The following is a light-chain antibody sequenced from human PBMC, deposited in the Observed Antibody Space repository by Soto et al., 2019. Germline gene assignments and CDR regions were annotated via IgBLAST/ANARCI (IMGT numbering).Light chain of an antibody. CDR2: RNT. J-gene: IGLJ3*02. CDR1: SSNIGSNY. Sequence: QSVLTQPPSASGTPGQRVTISCSGSSSNIGSNYVYWFQQLPGTAPKLIIYRNTQRPTGVPDRFSGSKSGTSASLAISGLRSEDEADYYCAAWDGSLGGLFGGGTKLTVL. CDR3: AAWDGSLGGL. V-gene: IGLV1-47*01.